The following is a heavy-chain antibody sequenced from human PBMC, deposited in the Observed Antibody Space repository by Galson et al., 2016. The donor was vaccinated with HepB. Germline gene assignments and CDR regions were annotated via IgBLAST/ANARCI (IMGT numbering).Heavy chain of an antibody. V-gene: IGHV3-53*01. J-gene: IGHJ4*02. Sequence: SLRLSCAASGYTVGSDSMTWVRQAPGKGLEWVSMFHGGANTYYADSVKGRFTISRDTSKNTLYLQMNSLSVEDTAIYYCASRAAWGQGTLVTVSS. CDR1: GYTVGSDS. D-gene: IGHD2-15*01. CDR3: ASRAA. CDR2: FHGGANT.